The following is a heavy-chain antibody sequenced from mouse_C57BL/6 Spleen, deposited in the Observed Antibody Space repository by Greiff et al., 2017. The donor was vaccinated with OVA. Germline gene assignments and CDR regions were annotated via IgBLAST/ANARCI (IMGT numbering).Heavy chain of an antibody. CDR2: INPSTGGT. Sequence: EVQRVESGPELVKPGASVKISCKASGYSFTGYYMNWVKQSPEKSLEWIGEINPSTGGTTYNQKFKAKATLTVDKSSSTAYMQLKSLTSEDSAVYYCARHYYGSLDYWGQGTTLTVSS. CDR3: ARHYYGSLDY. CDR1: GYSFTGYY. D-gene: IGHD1-1*01. V-gene: IGHV1-42*01. J-gene: IGHJ2*01.